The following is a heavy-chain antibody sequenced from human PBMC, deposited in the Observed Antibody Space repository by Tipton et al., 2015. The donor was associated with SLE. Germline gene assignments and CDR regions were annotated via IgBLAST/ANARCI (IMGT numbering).Heavy chain of an antibody. D-gene: IGHD6-13*01. J-gene: IGHJ5*02. Sequence: TLSLTCAVYGGSFTDFYWSWVRRSPEKGLEWIGEINQYGSANYNPALKSRVSISLDTSKNHFSLRLTSVTAADTAVYFCTRSLYNTNWFWFDPWGQGTLVTVSS. CDR3: TRSLYNTNWFWFDP. CDR1: GGSFTDFY. CDR2: INQYGSA. V-gene: IGHV4-34*01.